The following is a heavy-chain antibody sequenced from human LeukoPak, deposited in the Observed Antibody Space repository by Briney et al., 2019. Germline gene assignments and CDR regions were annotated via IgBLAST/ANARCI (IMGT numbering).Heavy chain of an antibody. J-gene: IGHJ4*02. V-gene: IGHV1-8*03. CDR2: MNPNSANT. Sequence: ASVKVSCKASGYTFTSYDINWVRQATGQGLEWMGWMNPNSANTGYAQKFQGRVTITRNTSISTAYMELGSLRSEDTAVYYCARGRRYSATYYFDYWGQGTLVTVSS. D-gene: IGHD1-14*01. CDR1: GYTFTSYD. CDR3: ARGRRYSATYYFDY.